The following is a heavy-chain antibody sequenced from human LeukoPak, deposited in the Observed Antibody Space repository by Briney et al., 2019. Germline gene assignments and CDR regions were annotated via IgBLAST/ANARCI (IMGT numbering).Heavy chain of an antibody. CDR1: GYTLTGYY. J-gene: IGHJ4*02. Sequence: ASVKVSCKASGYTLTGYYLHWVRQAPGQGLEWMGWINPNTGATHSAQNFQGRITMTRDTSISTAYMDLSRLRSDDTAVYYCARDRVGSGWPRPYYFEVWGQGTLVTVSS. CDR3: ARDRVGSGWPRPYYFEV. D-gene: IGHD6-19*01. V-gene: IGHV1-2*02. CDR2: INPNTGAT.